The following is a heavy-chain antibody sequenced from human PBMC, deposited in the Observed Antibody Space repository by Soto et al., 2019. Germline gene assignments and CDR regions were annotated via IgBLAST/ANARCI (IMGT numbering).Heavy chain of an antibody. CDR1: SYTFSSYG. V-gene: IGHV1-18*01. CDR2: ISVYNDNT. D-gene: IGHD6-6*01. Sequence: QVQLVQSGAEVKKPGASVKVSCKASSYTFSSYGINWVRQAPGQGLEWMGWISVYNDNTNYAQNLQGRVTMSTDTSTSTAYMELRSRRSDDTAMYYCARLTFTSSGPKTMDVWGQGTTVTVSS. CDR3: ARLTFTSSGPKTMDV. J-gene: IGHJ6*02.